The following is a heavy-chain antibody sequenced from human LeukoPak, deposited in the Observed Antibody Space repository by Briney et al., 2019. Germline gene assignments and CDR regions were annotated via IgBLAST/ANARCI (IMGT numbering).Heavy chain of an antibody. CDR3: AKSIYYYKSSAYYWPDQPYSLDY. CDR2: ISSSGSTI. V-gene: IGHV3-48*03. D-gene: IGHD3-22*01. J-gene: IGHJ4*02. CDR1: GFTFRSYD. Sequence: PGGSLRLSCAVSGFTFRSYDMSWVRQAPGKGLEWVSYISSSGSTIYYADSVKGRFTISRDNAKNSLYLQMNSLRAEDTALYYCAKSIYYYKSSAYYWPDQPYSLDYWGQGTLVTVSS.